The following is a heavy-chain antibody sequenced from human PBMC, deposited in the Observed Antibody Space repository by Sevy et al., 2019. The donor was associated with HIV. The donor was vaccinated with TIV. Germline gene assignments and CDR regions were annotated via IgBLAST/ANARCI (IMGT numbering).Heavy chain of an antibody. CDR2: IKQDESEK. CDR1: GFSFSNYW. CDR3: ARGNGGSFDY. V-gene: IGHV3-7*04. D-gene: IGHD2-15*01. J-gene: IGHJ4*02. Sequence: GGSLRLSCAASGFSFSNYWMHWVRQAPGKGLEWVANIKQDESEKYYVASVKGRFTISRDNAKNSVYLQMNSLRPEDTAIYYCARGNGGSFDYWGQGTLVTVSS.